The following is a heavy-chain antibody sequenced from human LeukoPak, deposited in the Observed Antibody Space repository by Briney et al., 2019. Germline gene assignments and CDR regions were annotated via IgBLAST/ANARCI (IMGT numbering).Heavy chain of an antibody. CDR2: ISSSSSYI. V-gene: IGHV3-21*01. CDR3: ARDCWALGDDYVSWFDP. Sequence: GGSLRLSCAASGFTFSSYSMNWVRQAPGKGLEWVSSISSSSSYIYYADSVKGRFTISRDNAKNSLYLQMNSLRAEDTAVYYCARDCWALGDDYVSWFDPWGQGTLVTVSS. J-gene: IGHJ5*02. CDR1: GFTFSSYS. D-gene: IGHD3-16*01.